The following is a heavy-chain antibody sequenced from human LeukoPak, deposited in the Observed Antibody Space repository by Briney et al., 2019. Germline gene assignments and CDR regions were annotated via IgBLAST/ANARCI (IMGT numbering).Heavy chain of an antibody. V-gene: IGHV1-46*01. CDR3: ASVYKHGMDV. J-gene: IGHJ6*02. CDR2: INPSGGST. Sequence: ASVKVSCKASGYTLTSYYLHWVRQAPGQGLKWMAIINPSGGSTSHAQKFQGRVTMTRDTSASTVYMELSSLRSEDTAVYYCASVYKHGMDVWGQGTTVTVSS. D-gene: IGHD5-24*01. CDR1: GYTLTSYY.